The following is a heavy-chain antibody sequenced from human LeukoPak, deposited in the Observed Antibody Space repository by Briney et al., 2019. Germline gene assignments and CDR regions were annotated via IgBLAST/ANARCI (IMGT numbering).Heavy chain of an antibody. CDR1: GFTFSSYS. J-gene: IGHJ4*02. D-gene: IGHD3-22*01. V-gene: IGHV3-48*04. CDR3: ARDLYDRSGYYYVYFDY. Sequence: GGSLRLSCAASGFTFSSYSMNWVRQAPGKGLEWVSYISSSSNTIYYADSVKGRFTISRDNAKNSLYLQMNSLRAEDTAVYYCARDLYDRSGYYYVYFDYWGQGTLVTVSS. CDR2: ISSSSNTI.